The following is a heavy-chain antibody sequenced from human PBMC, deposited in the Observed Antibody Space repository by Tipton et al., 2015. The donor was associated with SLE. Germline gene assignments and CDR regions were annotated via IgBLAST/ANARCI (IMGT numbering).Heavy chain of an antibody. CDR3: ARGYCSGGSCSYWYFDL. Sequence: TLSLTCAVYGGSFSGYYWSWIRQPPGKGLEWIGEINHSGSTNYNPSLKSRVTIPVDTSKNQFPLKLSSVTAADTAVYYCARGYCSGGSCSYWYFDLWGRGTLVTVSS. J-gene: IGHJ2*01. CDR2: INHSGST. CDR1: GGSFSGYY. V-gene: IGHV4-34*01. D-gene: IGHD2-15*01.